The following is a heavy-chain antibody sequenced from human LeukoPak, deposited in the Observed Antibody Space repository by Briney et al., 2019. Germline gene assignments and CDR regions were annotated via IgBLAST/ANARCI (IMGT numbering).Heavy chain of an antibody. Sequence: GGSLRLSCAASGFTFSSYWMHWVRQAPGKGLVWVSGMNGDGTNTNYADSVKGRFTISRDNAKNTLYLQMNRLRADDTAVYYCASSYDYWGQGTLVTVSS. CDR3: ASSYDY. CDR1: GFTFSSYW. V-gene: IGHV3-74*01. CDR2: MNGDGTNT. J-gene: IGHJ4*02.